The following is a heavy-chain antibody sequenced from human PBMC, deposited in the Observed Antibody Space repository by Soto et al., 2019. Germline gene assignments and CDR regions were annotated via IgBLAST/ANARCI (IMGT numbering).Heavy chain of an antibody. J-gene: IGHJ5*01. Sequence: QVQLVQSGGEEKKPGASVKVSCKASGYDFIGHGISWVRQARGQGLEWMGWINSYNGDTKYARKYQDRITLTKDKSMRTVYMELTSLRSDDTAVYYCARDQWLKVPAVVGDKFDSWGQGTLVTVSS. CDR2: INSYNGDT. D-gene: IGHD6-19*01. CDR3: ARDQWLKVPAVVGDKFDS. CDR1: GYDFIGHG. V-gene: IGHV1-18*04.